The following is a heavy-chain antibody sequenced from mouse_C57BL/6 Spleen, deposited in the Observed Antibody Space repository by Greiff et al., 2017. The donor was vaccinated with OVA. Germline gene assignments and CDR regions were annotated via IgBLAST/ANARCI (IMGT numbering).Heavy chain of an antibody. D-gene: IGHD1-1*01. V-gene: IGHV1-55*01. Sequence: QVQLQQPGAELVKPGASVKMSCKASGYTFTSYWITWVKQRPGQGLEWIGDIYPGSGSTNYNEKFKSKATLTVDTSSSTAYMQRSSLTSEDSAVYYCAGYYGSSPYYFDYWGQGTTLTVSS. CDR3: AGYYGSSPYYFDY. J-gene: IGHJ2*01. CDR1: GYTFTSYW. CDR2: IYPGSGST.